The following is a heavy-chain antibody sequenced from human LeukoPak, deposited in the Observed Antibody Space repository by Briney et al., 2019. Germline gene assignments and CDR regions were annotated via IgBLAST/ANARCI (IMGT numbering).Heavy chain of an antibody. CDR3: ARSSLAVYFDY. V-gene: IGHV4-39*01. CDR1: GGLISISTYY. Sequence: PSETLSLTCTVYGGLISISTYYWGWIRQPPGKGLEWIGSIYYSGSTYYNPSLKSRVTISVDTAKNQFSLSLSSVTAADTAMYFCARSSLAVYFDYWGQGTLVTASS. J-gene: IGHJ4*02. CDR2: IYYSGST.